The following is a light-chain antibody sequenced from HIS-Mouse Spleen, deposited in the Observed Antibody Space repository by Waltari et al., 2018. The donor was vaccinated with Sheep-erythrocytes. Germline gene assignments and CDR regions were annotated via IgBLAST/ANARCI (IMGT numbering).Light chain of an antibody. CDR2: DVS. Sequence: QSALTQPRSVSGSPGQSVTISCTGTSSDVGGYNYVSWYQQHPGKAPKLMIYDVSNRPSGVPDRFSGSKSGYTASLTISGLQAEDEADYYCCSHAGSYNHVFATGTKVTVL. V-gene: IGLV2-11*01. J-gene: IGLJ1*01. CDR3: CSHAGSYNHV. CDR1: SSDVGGYNY.